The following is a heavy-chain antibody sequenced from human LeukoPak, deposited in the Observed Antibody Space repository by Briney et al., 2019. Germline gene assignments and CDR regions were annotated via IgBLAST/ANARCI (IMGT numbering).Heavy chain of an antibody. Sequence: SVKVSCKASGGTFSSYAISWVRQAPGQGLEWMGRIIPILGIASYAQRFQGRVTITADKSTSTAYMELSSLRSEDTAVYYCARFIPVMGAFDIWGQGTMVTVSS. CDR3: ARFIPVMGAFDI. J-gene: IGHJ3*02. V-gene: IGHV1-69*04. D-gene: IGHD2-21*01. CDR2: IIPILGIA. CDR1: GGTFSSYA.